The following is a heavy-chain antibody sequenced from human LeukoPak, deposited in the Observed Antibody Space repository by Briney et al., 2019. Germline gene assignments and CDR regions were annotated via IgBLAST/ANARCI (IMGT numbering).Heavy chain of an antibody. V-gene: IGHV3-23*01. CDR3: AKGGYCSGGSCYSGAFDI. CDR2: ISGSGGST. Sequence: GGSLRLSCAASGFTFSSYAMSRVRQAPGKGLEWVSAISGSGGSTYYADSVKGRFTISRDNSKNTLYLQMNSLRAEDTAVYYCAKGGYCSGGSCYSGAFDIWGQGTMVTVSS. J-gene: IGHJ3*02. CDR1: GFTFSSYA. D-gene: IGHD2-15*01.